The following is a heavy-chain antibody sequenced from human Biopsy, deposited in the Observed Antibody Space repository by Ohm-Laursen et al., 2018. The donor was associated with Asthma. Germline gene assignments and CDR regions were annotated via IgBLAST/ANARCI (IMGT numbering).Heavy chain of an antibody. D-gene: IGHD1-26*01. Sequence: SETLSLTCSVYGGSFSSNYWSWIRQTPGKGLEWLGDTHHSGYTNYNPSLSSRLTLSVDTSKNQFSLRLTSVTAADTAVYYCARQKLVAAEGPFEMWGQGTMVIVSS. CDR1: GGSFSSNY. J-gene: IGHJ3*02. CDR3: ARQKLVAAEGPFEM. V-gene: IGHV4-34*01. CDR2: THHSGYT.